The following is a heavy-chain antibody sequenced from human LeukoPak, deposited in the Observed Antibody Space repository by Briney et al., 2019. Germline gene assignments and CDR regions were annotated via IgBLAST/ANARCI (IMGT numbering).Heavy chain of an antibody. CDR3: ARGRRLAGIFDY. Sequence: PSETLSLTCTVSGASISSDSYYWSWIRQPAGKGLEWIGRIYGSGDINYNPSLRSRVTMSVDTSKNQFSLKLSSVTAADTAVYYCARGRRLAGIFDYWGQGTLVTVSS. V-gene: IGHV4-61*02. CDR1: GASISSDSYY. CDR2: IYGSGDI. J-gene: IGHJ4*02. D-gene: IGHD6-19*01.